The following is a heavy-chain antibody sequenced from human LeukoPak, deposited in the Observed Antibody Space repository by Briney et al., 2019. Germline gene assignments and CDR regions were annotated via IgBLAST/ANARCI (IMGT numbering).Heavy chain of an antibody. CDR2: IYPGDSDT. J-gene: IGHJ4*02. CDR1: GYSFTSYW. D-gene: IGHD6-13*01. V-gene: IGHV5-51*01. CDR3: ARLRWAAGDGYYFNY. Sequence: GESLKISCKGSGYSFTSYWIGWVRQMLGKGLEWMGIIYPGDSDTRYSPSFQGQVTISADKSISTAYLQWSSLKASDTAMYYCARLRWAAGDGYYFNYWGQGTPVTVSS.